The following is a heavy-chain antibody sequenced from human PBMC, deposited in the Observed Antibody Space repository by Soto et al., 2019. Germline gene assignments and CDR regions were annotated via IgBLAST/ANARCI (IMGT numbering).Heavy chain of an antibody. CDR1: GFTSSSYA. D-gene: IGHD2-15*01. Sequence: EVQLLESGGGLVQPGGSLRLSCAASGFTSSSYAMSWVRQAPGKGLEWVSGISGSGGSTNYADSVMGRFTISRDNSKNTLYLQMNSLRAEDTGVYYCAKDQDVRMVGPFDYWGQGTLVTVSS. J-gene: IGHJ4*02. V-gene: IGHV3-23*01. CDR3: AKDQDVRMVGPFDY. CDR2: ISGSGGST.